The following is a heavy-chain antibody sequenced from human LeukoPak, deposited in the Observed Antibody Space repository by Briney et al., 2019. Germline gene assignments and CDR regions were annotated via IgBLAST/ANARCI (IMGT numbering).Heavy chain of an antibody. J-gene: IGHJ5*02. D-gene: IGHD2-2*01. CDR3: ARRFCSSTSCYEFDP. CDR2: ISAYNGNT. CDR1: GYTFTSYG. V-gene: IGHV1-18*01. Sequence: GASVKASCKASGYTFTSYGISWVRQAPGQGLEWMGWISAYNGNTNYAQKLQGRVTMTTDTSTSTAYMELRSLRSDDTAVYYCARRFCSSTSCYEFDPWGQGTLVTVSS.